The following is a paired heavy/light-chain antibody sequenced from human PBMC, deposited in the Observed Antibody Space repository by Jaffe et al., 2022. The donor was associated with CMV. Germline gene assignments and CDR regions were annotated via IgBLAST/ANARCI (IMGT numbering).Light chain of an antibody. CDR3: QSYDYRLSVVQV. J-gene: IGLJ1*01. Sequence: QSVLTQPPSVSGVPGQRVAISCTGSSSNIGAGHDVHWYQQHPGRAPKLLIYGNNNRPSGVPDRFSGSKSGTSASLAISGLQAEDEADYYCQSYDYRLSVVQVFGTGTKVTVL. V-gene: IGLV1-40*01. CDR2: GNN. CDR1: SSNIGAGHD.
Heavy chain of an antibody. CDR2: IYYGGST. CDR3: ARQGSGWYYFDY. CDR1: GGSISSSSYF. V-gene: IGHV4-39*01. J-gene: IGHJ4*02. D-gene: IGHD6-19*01. Sequence: QLQLQESGPGLVKPSETLSLTCTVSGGSISSSSYFWGWIRQPPGKGLEWIGSIYYGGSTYYNPSLKSRVATSVDTSKNQFSLKLSSVTAADTAVYYCARQGSGWYYFDYWGQGALVTVSS.